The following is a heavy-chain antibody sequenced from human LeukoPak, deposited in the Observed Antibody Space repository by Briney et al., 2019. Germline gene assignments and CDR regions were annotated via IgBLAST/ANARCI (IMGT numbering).Heavy chain of an antibody. Sequence: SETLSLTCAVYGGSFSGYYRSWIRQPPGKGLEWIGEINHSGSTNYNPSLKSRVTISVDTSKNQFSLKLSSVTAADTAVYYCARHVGLYIAVAGSFDYWGQGTLVTVSS. J-gene: IGHJ4*02. V-gene: IGHV4-34*01. CDR2: INHSGST. CDR3: ARHVGLYIAVAGSFDY. D-gene: IGHD6-19*01. CDR1: GGSFSGYY.